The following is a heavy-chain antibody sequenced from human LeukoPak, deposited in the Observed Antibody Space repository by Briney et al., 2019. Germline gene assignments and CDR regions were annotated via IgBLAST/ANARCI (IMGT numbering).Heavy chain of an antibody. D-gene: IGHD2-2*02. CDR3: ARVRCSSTSCYTADFDY. Sequence: ASVKVSSNASGYTFTGYYMYLVRQAAGQGLEWMGWINPNSGGTNYAQKFQGRVTMTRDTSISTAYMELSRLRSDDTAVYYCARVRCSSTSCYTADFDYWGQGTLVTGSS. J-gene: IGHJ4*02. CDR2: INPNSGGT. CDR1: GYTFTGYY. V-gene: IGHV1-2*02.